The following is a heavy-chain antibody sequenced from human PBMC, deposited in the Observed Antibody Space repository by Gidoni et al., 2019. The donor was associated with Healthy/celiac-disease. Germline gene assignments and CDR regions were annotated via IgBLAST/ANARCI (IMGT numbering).Heavy chain of an antibody. V-gene: IGHV3-13*04. Sequence: EVQLVESGGGLVQPGGSLRLSCAASGFTFSSYDMHWVRQATGKGLEWVSAIGTAGDTYYPGSVKGRFTISRENAKNSLYLQMNSLRAGDTAVYYCARGGGLLWFGELFSWGQGTLVTVSS. J-gene: IGHJ4*02. CDR2: IGTAGDT. D-gene: IGHD3-10*01. CDR3: ARGGGLLWFGELFS. CDR1: GFTFSSYD.